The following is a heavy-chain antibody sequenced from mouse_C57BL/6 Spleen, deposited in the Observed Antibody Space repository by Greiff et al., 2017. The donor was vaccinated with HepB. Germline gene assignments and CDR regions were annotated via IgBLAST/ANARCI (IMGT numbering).Heavy chain of an antibody. Sequence: QVQLQQPGAELVKPGASVKLSCKASGYTFTSYWMHWVKQRPGQGLEWIGMIHPNSGSTNYNEKFKSKATLTVDKSSSTAYMQLSSLTSEDSAVYYCASYGSRVPYYFDYWGQGTTLTVSS. V-gene: IGHV1-64*01. CDR2: IHPNSGST. J-gene: IGHJ2*01. D-gene: IGHD1-1*01. CDR1: GYTFTSYW. CDR3: ASYGSRVPYYFDY.